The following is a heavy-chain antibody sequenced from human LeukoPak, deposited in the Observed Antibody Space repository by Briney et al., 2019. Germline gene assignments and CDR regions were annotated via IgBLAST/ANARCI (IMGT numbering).Heavy chain of an antibody. J-gene: IGHJ3*02. CDR1: GGSISSSSYY. Sequence: SETLSLTCTVSGGSISSSSYYWGWIRQPPGKGLEWIGSIYYSGSTYYNPSLKSRVTISVDTSKNQFSLKLSSVTAADTAVYYCARASDSCSGGSCYPDAFDIWGQGTMVTVSS. CDR2: IYYSGST. D-gene: IGHD2-15*01. V-gene: IGHV4-39*07. CDR3: ARASDSCSGGSCYPDAFDI.